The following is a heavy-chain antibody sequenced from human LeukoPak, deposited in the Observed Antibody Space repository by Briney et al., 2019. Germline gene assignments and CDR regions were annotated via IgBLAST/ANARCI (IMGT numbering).Heavy chain of an antibody. CDR2: INHSGST. CDR3: ARRSRGILSPFDI. CDR1: GGSFSGYY. J-gene: IGHJ3*02. Sequence: SETLSLTCAVYGGSFSGYYWSWIRQPPGKGLEWIGEINHSGSTNYNPSLKSRVIISVDTSKNQFSLKLSSVTAADTAVYYCARRSRGILSPFDIWGQGTMVTVSS. V-gene: IGHV4-34*01. D-gene: IGHD6-13*01.